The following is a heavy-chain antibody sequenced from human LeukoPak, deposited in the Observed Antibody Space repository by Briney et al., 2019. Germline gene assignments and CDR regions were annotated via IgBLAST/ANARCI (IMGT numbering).Heavy chain of an antibody. D-gene: IGHD3-22*01. CDR2: IYHSGST. J-gene: IGHJ4*02. V-gene: IGHV4-38-2*02. CDR1: GYSISSGYY. CDR3: ARVGYYDSSGYSLSNFDY. Sequence: TSETLSLTCTVSGYSISSGYYWGWIRQPPGKGLEWIGSIYHSGSTYYNPSLKSRVTISVDTSKNQFSLKLSSVTAADTAVYYCARVGYYDSSGYSLSNFDYWGQGTLVTVSP.